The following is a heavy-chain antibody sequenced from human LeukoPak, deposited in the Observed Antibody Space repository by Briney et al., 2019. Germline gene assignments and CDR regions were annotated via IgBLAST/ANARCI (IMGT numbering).Heavy chain of an antibody. D-gene: IGHD2-15*01. Sequence: PGGSLRLSCAASGFTFSSYAMSWVRQAPGKGLEWVANIKQDGSEKYYVDSVKGRFTISRDNAKNSLYLQMNSLRAEDTAVYYCARDGSHCSGGSCYGGVDYWGQGTLVTVSS. CDR2: IKQDGSEK. CDR1: GFTFSSYA. CDR3: ARDGSHCSGGSCYGGVDY. J-gene: IGHJ4*02. V-gene: IGHV3-7*01.